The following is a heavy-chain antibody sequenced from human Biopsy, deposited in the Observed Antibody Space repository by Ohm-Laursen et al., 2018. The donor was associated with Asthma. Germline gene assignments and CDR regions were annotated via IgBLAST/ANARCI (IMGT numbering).Heavy chain of an antibody. D-gene: IGHD2-2*01. V-gene: IGHV3-30-3*01. CDR3: ARDGTDMNEAMPKDY. Sequence: SLRLSCTASGFTFSSYAMHWVRQAPGKGLEWVAVISYDGSNKYYTDSVKGRFTISRDNSKNSLYLQMNSLRAEDTAVYYCARDGTDMNEAMPKDYWGQGTLVTVSS. J-gene: IGHJ4*02. CDR2: ISYDGSNK. CDR1: GFTFSSYA.